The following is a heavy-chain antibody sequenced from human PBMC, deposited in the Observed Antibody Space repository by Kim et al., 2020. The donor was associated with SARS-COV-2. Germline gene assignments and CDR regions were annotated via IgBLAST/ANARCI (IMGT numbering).Heavy chain of an antibody. Sequence: YNPSLRSRVTISVDTSKNQFSLKLSSVTAADTAVYYCARDSMVRGVADPPWGQGTLVTVSS. D-gene: IGHD3-10*01. J-gene: IGHJ5*02. V-gene: IGHV4-39*07. CDR3: ARDSMVRGVADPP.